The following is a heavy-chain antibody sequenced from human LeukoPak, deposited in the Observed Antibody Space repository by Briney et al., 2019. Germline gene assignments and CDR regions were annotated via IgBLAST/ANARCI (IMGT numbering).Heavy chain of an antibody. CDR2: IKSDGSSA. Sequence: PGGSLRLSCVATGFTFSRDWMHSVRQAPRKGLVWVSHIKSDGSSATYADSVKGRFPISRDNTKNSLSLQMNSLRVEDTAVYYCVRDWSDHCRDCFSRFDFWGQGILVTVSS. J-gene: IGHJ4*02. CDR3: VRDWSDHCRDCFSRFDF. V-gene: IGHV3-74*01. CDR1: GFTFSRDW. D-gene: IGHD2-21*02.